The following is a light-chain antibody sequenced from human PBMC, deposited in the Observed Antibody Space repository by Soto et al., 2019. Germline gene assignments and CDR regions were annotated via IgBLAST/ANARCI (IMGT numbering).Light chain of an antibody. CDR1: QTISSW. CDR2: KAS. Sequence: DIQMTQSPSTLSGSVGDRVTVTCRARQTISSWLAWYQQKPVKAPKXLIYKASTLKSGVPSRFSGSGSGTACTITSSSLQPEDGATYYCLLHNVFLLTFGDGTKVDI. V-gene: IGKV1-5*03. J-gene: IGKJ4*01. CDR3: LLHNVFLLT.